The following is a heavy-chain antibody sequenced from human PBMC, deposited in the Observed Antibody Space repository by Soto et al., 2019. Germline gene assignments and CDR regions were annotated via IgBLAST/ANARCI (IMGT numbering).Heavy chain of an antibody. CDR2: INHSGST. J-gene: IGHJ5*02. CDR1: CGSFSGYY. V-gene: IGHV4-34*01. D-gene: IGHD2-2*02. Sequence: PSETLSLTCAVYCGSFSGYYWSWIRQPPGKGLEWIGEINHSGSTNYNPSLKSRVTISVDTSKNQFSLKLSSVTAADTAVYYCASAGYCSSTSCYKGSWFDPWGQGTLVTVSS. CDR3: ASAGYCSSTSCYKGSWFDP.